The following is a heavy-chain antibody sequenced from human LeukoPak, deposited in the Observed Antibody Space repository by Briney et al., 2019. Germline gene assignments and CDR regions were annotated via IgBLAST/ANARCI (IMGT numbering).Heavy chain of an antibody. D-gene: IGHD3-10*01. Sequence: HGESLKISCKGSGYSFTAYWIGWVRQMPGKGLEWMGIIYPGDSDTRYSPSFQGQVTTSADKSISTAYLQWSSLKASDTAMYYCARRGGLYGSGSYRFDPWGQGTLVTVSS. J-gene: IGHJ5*02. CDR3: ARRGGLYGSGSYRFDP. CDR1: GYSFTAYW. CDR2: IYPGDSDT. V-gene: IGHV5-51*01.